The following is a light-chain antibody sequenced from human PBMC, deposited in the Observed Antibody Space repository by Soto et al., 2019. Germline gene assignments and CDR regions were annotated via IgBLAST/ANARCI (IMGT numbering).Light chain of an antibody. V-gene: IGLV2-8*01. CDR3: SSYVGINTFL. Sequence: QSALTQPPSASGSPGQSVTISCTGTNSDVGGYNYVSWYQHHPGKAPKLMIYEVNKRPSGVPDRFSGSKSGNTASLTVSGLQAEDEADYYCSSYVGINTFLFGGGTKLTVL. CDR1: NSDVGGYNY. J-gene: IGLJ3*02. CDR2: EVN.